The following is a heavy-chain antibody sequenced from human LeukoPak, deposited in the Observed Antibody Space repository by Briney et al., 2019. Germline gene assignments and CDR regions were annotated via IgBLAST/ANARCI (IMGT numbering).Heavy chain of an antibody. D-gene: IGHD6-13*01. J-gene: IGHJ4*02. CDR1: GFTFDDYA. CDR2: ISCNSGSI. CDR3: VRDRIAAAGYFDY. V-gene: IGHV3-9*01. Sequence: PGRSLRLSCAASGFTFDDYAMHWVRQAPGKGLEWVSGISCNSGSIGYADSVKGRFTISRDNAKNSLFLQMNSLRAEDTAMYYCVRDRIAAAGYFDYWGQGTLVTVSS.